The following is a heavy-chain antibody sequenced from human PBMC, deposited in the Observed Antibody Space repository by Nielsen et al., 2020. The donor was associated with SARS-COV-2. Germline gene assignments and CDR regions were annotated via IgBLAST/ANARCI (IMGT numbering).Heavy chain of an antibody. J-gene: IGHJ4*02. D-gene: IGHD2-2*01. V-gene: IGHV3-30-3*01. CDR1: GFTFNNYA. Sequence: GGSLRLSCEASGFTFNNYAMHWVRRPPGKGLEWMAIISYDGSNEHYADSVKGRFSISRDNSKNLVYLQMNSLKPEDSAMYYCARETLDHTSSFVDFWGQGALVAVSS. CDR2: ISYDGSNE. CDR3: ARETLDHTSSFVDF.